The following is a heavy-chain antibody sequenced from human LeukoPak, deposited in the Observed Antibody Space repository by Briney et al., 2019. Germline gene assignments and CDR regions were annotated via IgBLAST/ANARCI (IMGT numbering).Heavy chain of an antibody. V-gene: IGHV3-21*01. J-gene: IGHJ4*02. CDR1: GFTFSSYS. CDR3: ARAPYSYGSFDY. D-gene: IGHD5-18*01. Sequence: GGSLRLSCAASGFTFSSYSMNWVRQAPGKGLEWVSSISSSSSYIYYADSAKGRFTISRDNAKNSLYLQMNSLRAEDTAVYYCARAPYSYGSFDYWGQGTLVTVSS. CDR2: ISSSSSYI.